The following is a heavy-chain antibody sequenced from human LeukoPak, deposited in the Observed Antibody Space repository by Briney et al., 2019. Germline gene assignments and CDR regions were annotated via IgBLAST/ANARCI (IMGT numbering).Heavy chain of an antibody. D-gene: IGHD1-26*01. CDR2: ISSSSTL. Sequence: GGSLRLSCAASGFIFSSYGMHWVRQAPGKGLEWVSYISSSSTLHYADSVKGRFTISRDSAKNPLYLQMNNLRAEDTAVYYCARVPGSYAYFDYWGQGTLVTVSS. CDR3: ARVPGSYAYFDY. V-gene: IGHV3-48*04. J-gene: IGHJ4*02. CDR1: GFIFSSYG.